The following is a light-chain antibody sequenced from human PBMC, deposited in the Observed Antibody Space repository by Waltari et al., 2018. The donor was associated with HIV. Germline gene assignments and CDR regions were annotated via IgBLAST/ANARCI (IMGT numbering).Light chain of an antibody. V-gene: IGLV2-14*01. Sequence: QSALTQPASVSGSPGQSITISCPGTSSDVGGYNFVSWYQQHPGKAPKLMIYEVSNRPSGVSNRVSGSKSGNTASLTITGLQAEDEADYYCSSYTSSSTWVFGGGTKLTVL. CDR3: SSYTSSSTWV. J-gene: IGLJ3*02. CDR2: EVS. CDR1: SSDVGGYNF.